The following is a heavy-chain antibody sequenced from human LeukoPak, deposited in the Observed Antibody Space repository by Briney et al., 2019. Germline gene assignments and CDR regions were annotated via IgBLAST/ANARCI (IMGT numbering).Heavy chain of an antibody. CDR1: GFIFSTYG. J-gene: IGHJ4*02. CDR2: ISYDGGDA. CDR3: ANARSSGWYESDY. Sequence: PGGSLRLSCAASGFIFSTYGFHWVRQAPGEGLEWVAVISYDGGDAYYADSVKGRFTISRDNSKNTVFLQMNSLRAEDTAVYYCANARSSGWYESDYWGQGTMVTVSS. V-gene: IGHV3-30*18. D-gene: IGHD6-19*01.